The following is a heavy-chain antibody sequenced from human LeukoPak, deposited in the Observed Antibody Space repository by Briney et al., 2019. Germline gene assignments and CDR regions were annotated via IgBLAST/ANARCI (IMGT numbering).Heavy chain of an antibody. Sequence: SETLSLTCAVYGGSFSGYYWSWIRQPPRKGLEWIGEINHSGSTNYNPSLKSRVTISVDTSKNQFSLKLSSVTAADTAVYYCARHSGVGSNYYGSGSYYNRFDYWGQGTLVTVSS. CDR2: INHSGST. D-gene: IGHD3-10*01. CDR3: ARHSGVGSNYYGSGSYYNRFDY. V-gene: IGHV4-34*01. CDR1: GGSFSGYY. J-gene: IGHJ4*02.